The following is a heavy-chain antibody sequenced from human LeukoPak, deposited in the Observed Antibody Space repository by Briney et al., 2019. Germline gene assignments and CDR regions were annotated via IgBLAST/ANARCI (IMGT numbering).Heavy chain of an antibody. J-gene: IGHJ4*02. CDR1: GGSISSGDYY. V-gene: IGHV4-30-4*01. CDR2: IYYSGST. D-gene: IGHD1-26*01. Sequence: SSETLSLTCTVSGGSISSGDYYWSWIRQPPGKGLEWIGYIYYSGSTYYNPSLKSRVTISVDTSKNQFSLKLSSVTAADTAVYYCARDPGGATPRSGFDYWGQGTLVTVSS. CDR3: ARDPGGATPRSGFDY.